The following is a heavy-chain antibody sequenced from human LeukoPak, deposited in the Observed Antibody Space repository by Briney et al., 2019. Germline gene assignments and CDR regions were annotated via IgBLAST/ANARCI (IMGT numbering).Heavy chain of an antibody. CDR1: GGSISSSSYY. D-gene: IGHD6-19*01. CDR3: GATSLKQWLQKAN. J-gene: IGHJ4*02. Sequence: SETLSLTCTVSGGSISSSSYYWGWIRQPPGKGLEWVGSIYYSGSTYYNPSLKSRVTISVDTSKNQFSLKLSSVTAADPAVYYCGATSLKQWLQKANWGQGTLVTVSS. V-gene: IGHV4-39*01. CDR2: IYYSGST.